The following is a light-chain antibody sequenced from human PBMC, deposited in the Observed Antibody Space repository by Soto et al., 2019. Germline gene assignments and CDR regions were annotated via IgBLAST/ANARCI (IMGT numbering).Light chain of an antibody. Sequence: VITQSPASLSVAPCESATLSWSASHSVGTKLAWYQQRPGQAPRLLISDASTRATSISARFSGSGSVTQFTLTISSLQSEDIALYYCHQYSKWPQTFGQGTKV. CDR2: DAS. CDR1: HSVGTK. V-gene: IGKV3-15*01. CDR3: HQYSKWPQT. J-gene: IGKJ1*01.